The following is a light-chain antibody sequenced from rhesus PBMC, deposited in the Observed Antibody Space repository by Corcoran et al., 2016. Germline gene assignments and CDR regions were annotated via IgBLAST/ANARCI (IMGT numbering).Light chain of an antibody. Sequence: DIQMTQSPSSLSASVGDRVTITCRASQGITNDLAWYQQKPGETPKLLYYEASSLQIGIPSRFSVSGAWTDFTLTISSLQPEDFATYYCQHYYSTPYSFGQGTKVEIK. CDR3: QHYYSTPYS. CDR1: QGITND. CDR2: EAS. J-gene: IGKJ2*01. V-gene: IGKV1-25*01.